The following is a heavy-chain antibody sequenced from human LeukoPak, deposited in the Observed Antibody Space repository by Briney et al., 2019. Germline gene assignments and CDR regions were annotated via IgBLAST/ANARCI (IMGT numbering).Heavy chain of an antibody. J-gene: IGHJ4*02. CDR2: IYYSGST. D-gene: IGHD1-26*01. CDR3: ARHSGSSPHYFDY. V-gene: IGHV4-59*08. Sequence: NTSVTLSLTCTVSGGSISSYYWSWLRQSPGKGLEWIGFIYYSGSTHYNSSLKSRVTISVDTSNNQFSLRMTSVTAADTAVYYCARHSGSSPHYFDYWGQGTLVTVS. CDR1: GGSISSYY.